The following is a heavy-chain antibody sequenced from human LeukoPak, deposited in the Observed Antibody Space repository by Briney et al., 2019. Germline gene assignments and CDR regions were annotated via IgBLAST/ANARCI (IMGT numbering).Heavy chain of an antibody. J-gene: IGHJ4*02. CDR3: AKFNANSSGFDFDY. Sequence: QPGGSLRLSCAASGFTFSSYATSWVRQAPGKGLEWVSAISGSGGSTYYADSVKSRFTISRDNSKNTLYLQMSSLRAEDTAVYYCAKFNANSSGFDFDYWGQGTLLTVSS. CDR2: ISGSGGST. V-gene: IGHV3-23*01. CDR1: GFTFSSYA. D-gene: IGHD3-22*01.